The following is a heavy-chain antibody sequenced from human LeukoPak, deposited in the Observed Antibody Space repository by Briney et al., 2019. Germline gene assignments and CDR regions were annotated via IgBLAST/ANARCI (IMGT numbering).Heavy chain of an antibody. J-gene: IGHJ6*04. CDR3: AAGPPSDGLEEYGMDV. Sequence: EASVPASFKASGFTFTRSAVQWVRQARGQRLEWIGSIVVGSGNTNYAQKFQERVTITRDMSTSTAYMELSSLRSEDTAVYYCAAGPPSDGLEEYGMDVWGKGTTVTVSS. CDR2: IVVGSGNT. CDR1: GFTFTRSA. V-gene: IGHV1-58*01. D-gene: IGHD3-9*01.